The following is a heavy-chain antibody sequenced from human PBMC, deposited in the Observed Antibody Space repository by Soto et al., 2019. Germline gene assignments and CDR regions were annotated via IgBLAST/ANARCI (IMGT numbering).Heavy chain of an antibody. CDR3: ANFRLGVNWYFDA. V-gene: IGHV1-3*01. Sequence: VQLVQSGAEVKRPGASVKLSCKASGFSSTSYAINWVRQAPGQNLEWMGRVNAGNGNTKSSQNFQGIDTFSRGTSASTAYMELTSLRSDDTAVYYCANFRLGVNWYFDAWGRGTLVSVSS. CDR2: VNAGNGNT. D-gene: IGHD3-16*01. CDR1: GFSSTSYA. J-gene: IGHJ2*01.